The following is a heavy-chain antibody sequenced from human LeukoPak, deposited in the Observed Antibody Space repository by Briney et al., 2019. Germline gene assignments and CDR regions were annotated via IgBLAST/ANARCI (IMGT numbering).Heavy chain of an antibody. V-gene: IGHV4-38-2*02. CDR3: ARASGGILPRHEY. D-gene: IGHD2-15*01. J-gene: IGHJ4*02. CDR1: GYFISSGYY. CDR2: IYDSGST. Sequence: PSETLSLTCIVSGYFISSGYYGGWIRQPPGKGLEWIGSIYDSGSTYYNPSLKSRVTISVDTSKNQFSLKLSSVTAADTAVYYCARASGGILPRHEYWGQGTLVTVSS.